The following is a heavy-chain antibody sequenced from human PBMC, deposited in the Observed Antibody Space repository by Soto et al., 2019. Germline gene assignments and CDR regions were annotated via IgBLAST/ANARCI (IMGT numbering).Heavy chain of an antibody. CDR2: ISYDGSNK. D-gene: IGHD4-17*01. J-gene: IGHJ6*02. Sequence: QVQLVESGGGVVQPGRSLRLSCAASGFTFSNYGMHWVRQAPGKGLEWVAVISYDGSNKYYADSVKGRFTISRDNSKNXLYLQMNSLRAEDTAVYYCAKDRGYGDLRLGYGMDVWGQGTTVTVSS. CDR3: AKDRGYGDLRLGYGMDV. CDR1: GFTFSNYG. V-gene: IGHV3-30*18.